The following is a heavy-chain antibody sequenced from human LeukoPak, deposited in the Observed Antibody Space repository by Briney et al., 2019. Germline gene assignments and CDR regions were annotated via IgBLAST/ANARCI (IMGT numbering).Heavy chain of an antibody. J-gene: IGHJ4*02. CDR3: ARETNDFWSGRRIDY. CDR1: GVRFRSYW. CDR2: IKQDGSEK. V-gene: IGHV3-7*01. D-gene: IGHD3-3*01. Sequence: GGALRLSCAGSGVRFRSYWMSWVRQAPGKGLERVANIKQDGSEKYYADSVKGRFTISRDNAKNSLYLQMNSLRAEDTAVYYCARETNDFWSGRRIDYWGQGTLVTVSS.